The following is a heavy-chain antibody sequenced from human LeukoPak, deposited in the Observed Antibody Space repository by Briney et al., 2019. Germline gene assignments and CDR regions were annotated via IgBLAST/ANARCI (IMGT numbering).Heavy chain of an antibody. CDR3: AKWELLTSFDY. D-gene: IGHD1-26*01. J-gene: IGHJ4*02. V-gene: IGHV3-11*04. CDR1: GFTFSDYY. Sequence: GGSLRLSCAASGFTFSDYYMSWIRQAPGKGLEWVSYISSSGSTIYYADSVKGRFTISRDNAKNSLYLQMNSLRAEDTAVYYCAKWELLTSFDYWGQGTLVTVSS. CDR2: ISSSGSTI.